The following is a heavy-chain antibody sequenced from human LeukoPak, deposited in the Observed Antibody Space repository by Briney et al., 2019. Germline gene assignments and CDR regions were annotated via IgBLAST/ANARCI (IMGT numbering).Heavy chain of an antibody. D-gene: IGHD6-6*01. CDR1: GYTFTGYY. CDR3: ARAAQLVSYYYYYMDV. V-gene: IGHV1-2*02. J-gene: IGHJ6*03. CDR2: ISPNSGGT. Sequence: ASVKVSCKASGYTFTGYYIHWVRQAPGQGLEWMGWISPNSGGTNSAQKFQGRVTMTRDTSISTAYMELSRLRSDDTAVYYCARAAQLVSYYYYYMDVWGKGTTVTVSS.